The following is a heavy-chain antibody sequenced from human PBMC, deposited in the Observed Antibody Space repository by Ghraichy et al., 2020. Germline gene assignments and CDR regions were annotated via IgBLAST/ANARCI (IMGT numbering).Heavy chain of an antibody. V-gene: IGHV4-34*01. CDR1: GGSFSGYY. D-gene: IGHD3-16*02. CDR2: INHSGST. J-gene: IGHJ4*02. CDR3: ARGPLGGELSSYFDY. Sequence: SETLSLTCAVYGGSFSGYYWSWIRQPPGKGLEWIGEINHSGSTNYNPSLKSRVTISVDTSKNQFSLKLSSVTAADTAVYYCARGPLGGELSSYFDYWGQGTLVTVSS.